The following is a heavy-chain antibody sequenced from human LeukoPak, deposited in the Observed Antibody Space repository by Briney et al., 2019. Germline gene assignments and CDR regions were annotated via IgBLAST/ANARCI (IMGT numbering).Heavy chain of an antibody. Sequence: GRSLRLSCAASGFTFDDYAMHWVRQAPGKGLEWVSGISWNSGSIGYADSVKGRFTISRDNAKNSLYLQMNSLRAEDTALYYCAKDIGGPTITGPSDYWGQGTLVTVSS. D-gene: IGHD5-12*01. CDR1: GFTFDDYA. CDR3: AKDIGGPTITGPSDY. CDR2: ISWNSGSI. J-gene: IGHJ4*02. V-gene: IGHV3-9*01.